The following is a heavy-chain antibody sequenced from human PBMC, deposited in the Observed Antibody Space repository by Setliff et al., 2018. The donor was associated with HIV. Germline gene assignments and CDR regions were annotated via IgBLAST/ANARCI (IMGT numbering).Heavy chain of an antibody. J-gene: IGHJ6*03. CDR1: GFTVSSNY. CDR2: IYSGGYT. D-gene: IGHD2-15*01. CDR3: ARLMGSCRGGSCPPDYMDV. Sequence: PGGSLRLSCEASGFTVSSNYMNWVRQAPGKGLQWVSVIYSGGYTDYADSVKGRFTISRDNSKNTMYLQMNSLRAEDTAVYYCARLMGSCRGGSCPPDYMDVWGKGTAVTVSS. V-gene: IGHV3-66*02.